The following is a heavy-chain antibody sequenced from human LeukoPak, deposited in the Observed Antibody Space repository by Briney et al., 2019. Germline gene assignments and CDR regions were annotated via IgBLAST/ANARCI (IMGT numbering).Heavy chain of an antibody. CDR1: GYTFTSYG. V-gene: IGHV1-18*01. CDR3: AKVGGRYYYYYMDV. CDR2: ISAYNGNT. J-gene: IGHJ6*03. Sequence: ASVKVSCKASGYTFTSYGISWVRQAPGQGLEWMGWISAYNGNTNYAQKLQGRVTMTTDTSTSTAYMELRSLRSDDTAVYYCAKVGGRYYYYYMDVWGKGTTVTISS. D-gene: IGHD1-26*01.